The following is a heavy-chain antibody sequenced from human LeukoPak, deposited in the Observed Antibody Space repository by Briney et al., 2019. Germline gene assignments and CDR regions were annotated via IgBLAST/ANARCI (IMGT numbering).Heavy chain of an antibody. D-gene: IGHD2-2*01. CDR3: AGVRAIRYYYYYGMDV. CDR1: GYTFTSYD. V-gene: IGHV1-8*01. CDR2: MNPNSGNT. Sequence: ASVKVSCKASGYTFTSYDINWVRQATGQGLEWMGWMNPNSGNTGCAQKFQGRVTMTRNTSISTAYMELSSLRSEDTAVYYCAGVRAIRYYYYYGMDVWGQGTTVTVSS. J-gene: IGHJ6*02.